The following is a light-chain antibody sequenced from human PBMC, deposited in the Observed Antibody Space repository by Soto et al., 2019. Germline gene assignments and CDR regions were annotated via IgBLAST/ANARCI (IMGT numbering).Light chain of an antibody. CDR1: QSISSN. Sequence: EIVMTQSPATLSVSPGERATLSCRASQSISSNLAWYQQKPGQAPRLLIYGASTRATGVPARFSGSGSGTEFTLTISSLQSEDFAVYLCQNYNTWPPVTFGQGTKVEIK. CDR2: GAS. V-gene: IGKV3-15*01. J-gene: IGKJ1*01. CDR3: QNYNTWPPVT.